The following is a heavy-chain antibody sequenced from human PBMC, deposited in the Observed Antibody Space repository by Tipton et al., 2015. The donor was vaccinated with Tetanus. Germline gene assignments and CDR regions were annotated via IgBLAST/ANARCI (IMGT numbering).Heavy chain of an antibody. CDR2: VYYTGDT. V-gene: IGHV4-59*01. CDR1: GGSISSYF. Sequence: TLSLTCSVSGGSISSYFWSWIRQPPGKGLEWVGYVYYTGDTNYNPSLKSRVTISMDRSENQISLKMTSVTAADTAVYYCARLREIVSRSGWAFDYWGQGILVTVSS. J-gene: IGHJ4*02. D-gene: IGHD5/OR15-5a*01. CDR3: ARLREIVSRSGWAFDY.